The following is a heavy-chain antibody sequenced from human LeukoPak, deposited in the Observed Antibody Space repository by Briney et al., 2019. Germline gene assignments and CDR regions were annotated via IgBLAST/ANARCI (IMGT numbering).Heavy chain of an antibody. Sequence: GGSLRLPCAASGFTFSSYSMNWVRQAPGKGLEWVSYISSSSSTIYYADSVKGRFTISRDNAKNSLYLQMNSLKADDTAVYYCARERINCRGDCYDYWGQGTLVTVSS. D-gene: IGHD2-15*01. CDR1: GFTFSSYS. V-gene: IGHV3-48*01. J-gene: IGHJ4*02. CDR3: ARERINCRGDCYDY. CDR2: ISSSSSTI.